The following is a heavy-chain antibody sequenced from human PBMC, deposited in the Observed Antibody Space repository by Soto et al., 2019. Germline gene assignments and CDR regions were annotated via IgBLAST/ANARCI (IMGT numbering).Heavy chain of an antibody. J-gene: IGHJ4*02. CDR2: VSAYNRNP. Sequence: QVQLVQSGVEVKKPGASVKVSCQASGYTFTNYGITWLRQAPGQGLEWMGWVSAYNRNPNYAQRFQDRVTMTTDTSTRTAYMELRNLKSDDTAIYCCARERQYEPLLYWGQGTLVTVSS. D-gene: IGHD2-2*01. CDR3: ARERQYEPLLY. CDR1: GYTFTNYG. V-gene: IGHV1-18*01.